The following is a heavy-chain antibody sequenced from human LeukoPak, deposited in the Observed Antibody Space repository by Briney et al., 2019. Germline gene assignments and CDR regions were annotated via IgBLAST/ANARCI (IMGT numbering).Heavy chain of an antibody. CDR1: GFTFSSYA. V-gene: IGHV3-30-3*01. J-gene: IGHJ4*02. CDR2: ISYGGSTK. CDR3: ARGSVGTPPPFDY. D-gene: IGHD2-15*01. Sequence: PGGSLRLSCAASGFTFSSYALHWVRQAPGKGLDWVALISYGGSTKSYADSVKGRFTISRDSSTLYLQMNSLGIEDTAVYYCARGSVGTPPPFDYWGQRTLVTVSS.